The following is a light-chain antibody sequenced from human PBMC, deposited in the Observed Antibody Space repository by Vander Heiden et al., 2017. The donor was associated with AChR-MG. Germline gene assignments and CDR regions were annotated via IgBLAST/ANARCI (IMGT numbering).Light chain of an antibody. CDR2: KAS. CDR3: QQYNSLWT. V-gene: IGKV1-5*03. CDR1: QSISSW. Sequence: DIQLTQSPPTLSASVGDRVTITCRASQSISSWLAWYQQKPGKAPKLLIYKASKWETGVPSRFSGSASGTEFTLTISSLQPDDFATYYCQQYNSLWTFGQGTKVEIK. J-gene: IGKJ1*01.